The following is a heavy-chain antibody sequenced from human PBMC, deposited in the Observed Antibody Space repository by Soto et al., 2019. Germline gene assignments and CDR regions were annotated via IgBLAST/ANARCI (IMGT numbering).Heavy chain of an antibody. CDR1: GFSLSTSGVG. Sequence: QITLKESGPTLVKPTQTLTLTCTFSGFSLSTSGVGVGWFRQPPGKALEWLALIYWDDDKRYSPSLKSRLTITKDTSKNQVVLTMTNMDPVDTATYYCALHDYGDYLSYWGQGTLVTVSS. CDR2: IYWDDDK. D-gene: IGHD4-17*01. V-gene: IGHV2-5*02. CDR3: ALHDYGDYLSY. J-gene: IGHJ4*02.